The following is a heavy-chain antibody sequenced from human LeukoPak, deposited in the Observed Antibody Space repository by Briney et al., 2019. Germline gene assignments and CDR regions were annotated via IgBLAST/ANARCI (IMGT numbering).Heavy chain of an antibody. D-gene: IGHD3-9*01. V-gene: IGHV3-74*01. CDR1: GFTFSTYR. CDR3: VTGLDSRGNS. CDR2: IEGDGSGT. J-gene: IGHJ4*02. Sequence: GGSLRLSCAASGFTFSTYRMHWVRQAPAKGLQWVSRIEGDGSGTTYADSVKGRFTISRDNAKSTLYLQMNSLRDEDTAVYYCVTGLDSRGNSWGQGTLVTVSS.